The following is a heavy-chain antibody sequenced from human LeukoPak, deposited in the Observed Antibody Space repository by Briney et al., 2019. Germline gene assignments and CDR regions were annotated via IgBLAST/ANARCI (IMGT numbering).Heavy chain of an antibody. Sequence: ASVKVSCEASGYTFTSYDINWVRQATGQGLEWMGWMNPNSGNTGYAQKFQGRVTMTRNTSISTAYMELSSLRSEDTAVYYCARDIVVVPAATVGGKGVLDYWGQGTLVTVSS. J-gene: IGHJ4*02. CDR1: GYTFTSYD. D-gene: IGHD2-2*01. CDR3: ARDIVVVPAATVGGKGVLDY. V-gene: IGHV1-8*01. CDR2: MNPNSGNT.